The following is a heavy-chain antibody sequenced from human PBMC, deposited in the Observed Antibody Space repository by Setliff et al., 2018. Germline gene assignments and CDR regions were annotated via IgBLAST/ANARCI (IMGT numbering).Heavy chain of an antibody. J-gene: IGHJ5*02. D-gene: IGHD3-10*01. CDR3: ARDRGGTNPWFDP. V-gene: IGHV3-23*01. CDR2: ISGNGGST. CDR1: GFTFSSYA. Sequence: PGESLKISCAASGFTFSSYAVSWVRQTPGKGLEWVSAISGNGGSTYYADSVKGRFTISRDISKSTLYLHMNSLRAEDTAVYYCARDRGGTNPWFDPWGQGTLVTVSS.